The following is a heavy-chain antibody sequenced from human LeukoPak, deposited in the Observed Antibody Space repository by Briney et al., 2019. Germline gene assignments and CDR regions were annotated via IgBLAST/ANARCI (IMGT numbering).Heavy chain of an antibody. J-gene: IGHJ5*02. CDR1: GFTFSNHA. D-gene: IGHD2-8*02. V-gene: IGHV3-23*01. CDR3: AKDVWWSVS. CDR2: ISANAVDT. Sequence: PGGSLRLSCVASGFTFSNHAMTWVRQAPGKGLEWVSAISANAVDTFYAPSVKGRFTISRDKSKNTLYLQINSLRAEDTAIYYCAKDVWWSVSWGQGTLVTVSS.